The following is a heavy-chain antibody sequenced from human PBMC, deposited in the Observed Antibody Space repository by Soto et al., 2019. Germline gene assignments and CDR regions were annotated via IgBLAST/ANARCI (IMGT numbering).Heavy chain of an antibody. CDR3: ASRGWFDA. CDR2: ISSSSDTI. D-gene: IGHD3-16*01. Sequence: EVQLVESGGALVQPGGSLRLSCAASGFTFSTNSMSWVRQAPGKGLEWVSYISSSSDTIYYADSVKGRFSISRDNVNXXXXLXMNSLRDEDTAVYYCASRGWFDAWGQGTQVTVSA. J-gene: IGHJ5*02. V-gene: IGHV3-48*02. CDR1: GFTFSTNS.